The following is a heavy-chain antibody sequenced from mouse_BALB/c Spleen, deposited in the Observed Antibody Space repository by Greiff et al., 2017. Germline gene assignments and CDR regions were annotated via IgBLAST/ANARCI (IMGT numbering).Heavy chain of an antibody. J-gene: IGHJ3*01. CDR2: IYPGDGDT. V-gene: IGHV1-80*01. Sequence: VQLQESGAELVRPGSSVKISCKASGYAFSCYWMNWVKQRPGQGLAWIGQIYPGDGDTNYNGKFKGKATLTADKSSSTAYMQLSSLTSEDSAVYFCARGSPAWFAYWGQGTRGTVSA. D-gene: IGHD1-1*02. CDR3: ARGSPAWFAY. CDR1: GYAFSCYW.